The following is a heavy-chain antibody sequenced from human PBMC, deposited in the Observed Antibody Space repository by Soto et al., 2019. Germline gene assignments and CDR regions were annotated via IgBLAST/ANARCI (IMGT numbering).Heavy chain of an antibody. CDR1: GYSFTSYW. D-gene: IGHD6-25*01. CDR3: AILKAAAGDNDLTFAY. CDR2: IDPSDSYT. J-gene: IGHJ4*02. Sequence: GESLKISCKGSGYSFTSYWISWVRQMPGKGLEWMGRIDPSDSYTNYSPSFQGHVTISADKSISTAYLQWSSLKASDTAMYYCAILKAAAGDNDLTFAYWSKGTLVTAPS. V-gene: IGHV5-10-1*01.